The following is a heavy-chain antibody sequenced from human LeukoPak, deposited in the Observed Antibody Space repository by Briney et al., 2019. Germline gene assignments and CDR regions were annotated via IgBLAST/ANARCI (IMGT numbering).Heavy chain of an antibody. D-gene: IGHD3-22*01. V-gene: IGHV7-4-1*02. CDR1: GYTFTRFT. J-gene: IGHJ5*02. CDR3: ARGVKWLGSYNWFDP. Sequence: ASVKVSCKPSGYTFTRFTINWVRQAPGQGLEWMGWINTNTGNPTYAQGFTGRFVFSLDTSVSTAYLEINSLKAEDTAVYYCARGVKWLGSYNWFDPWDQGTLVTVSS. CDR2: INTNTGNP.